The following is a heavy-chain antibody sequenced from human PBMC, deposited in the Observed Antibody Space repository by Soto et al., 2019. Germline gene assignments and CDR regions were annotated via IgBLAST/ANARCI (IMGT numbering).Heavy chain of an antibody. J-gene: IGHJ6*02. Sequence: SETLSLTCTVSGGSISSGGYYWSWIRQHPGKGLEWIGYIYYSGSTYYNPSLKSRVTISIDTSKNQFSLKLSSVTAADTAVYYCARGGRRSPGMDVWGQGTTVTVSS. V-gene: IGHV4-31*03. CDR1: GGSISSGGYY. CDR3: ARGGRRSPGMDV. CDR2: IYYSGST.